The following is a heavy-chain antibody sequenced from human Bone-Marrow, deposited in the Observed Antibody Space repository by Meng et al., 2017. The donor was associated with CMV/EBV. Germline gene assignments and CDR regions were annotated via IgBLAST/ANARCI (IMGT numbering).Heavy chain of an antibody. CDR3: ARDEWDCSSTSSYGGRFDV. CDR1: GFTFSSYA. D-gene: IGHD2-2*01. V-gene: IGHV3-30-3*01. J-gene: IGHJ4*02. CDR2: ISDDGSNK. Sequence: GEFLKISCAASGFTFSSYAMYWVRQAPRKGMEWVAVISDDGSNKYYADSVKGRFNITRDKSKNTLYLQMNSLRGEDTAVYYCARDEWDCSSTSSYGGRFDVWGQGTLVTVSS.